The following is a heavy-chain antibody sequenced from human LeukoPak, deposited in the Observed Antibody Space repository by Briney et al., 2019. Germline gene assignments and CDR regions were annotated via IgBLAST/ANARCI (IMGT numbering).Heavy chain of an antibody. CDR2: ISSSSSTI. J-gene: IGHJ4*02. Sequence: GGSLRLSCAAYGFTFSSHSMNWVRQAPGKGLEWVSYISSSSSTIYYADSVKGRFTISRDNAKNSLYLQMNSLRAEDTAVYYCARDWSGIGVTAIIDYWGQGTLVTVSS. CDR1: GFTFSSHS. V-gene: IGHV3-48*01. CDR3: ARDWSGIGVTAIIDY. D-gene: IGHD2-21*02.